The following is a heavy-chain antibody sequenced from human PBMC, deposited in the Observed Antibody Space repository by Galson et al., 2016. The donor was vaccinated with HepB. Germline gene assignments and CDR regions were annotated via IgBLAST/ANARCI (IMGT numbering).Heavy chain of an antibody. Sequence: SETLSLTCTVSGGSINNYYWSWIRQPPGKGLEWIGYVYYNGFTNYNPSLKSRVTISVDTSKNQFSLNLNSVTAADTAVYYCARQGSWFDPWGQGTLVTVSS. CDR2: VYYNGFT. J-gene: IGHJ5*02. CDR1: GGSINNYY. V-gene: IGHV4-59*08. CDR3: ARQGSWFDP.